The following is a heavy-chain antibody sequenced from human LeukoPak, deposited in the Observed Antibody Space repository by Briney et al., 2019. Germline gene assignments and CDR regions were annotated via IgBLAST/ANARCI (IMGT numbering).Heavy chain of an antibody. D-gene: IGHD3-22*01. J-gene: IGHJ4*02. CDR2: IYYSGST. CDR3: ARENYYDSSGYYPYGIYFDY. V-gene: IGHV4-59*01. Sequence: SETLSLTCTVSGGSISSYYWSWIRQPPGKGLEWIGYIYYSGSTNYNPSLKSRVTISVDTSKNQFSLKLSSVTAADTAVYYCARENYYDSSGYYPYGIYFDYWGKGTLVTVSS. CDR1: GGSISSYY.